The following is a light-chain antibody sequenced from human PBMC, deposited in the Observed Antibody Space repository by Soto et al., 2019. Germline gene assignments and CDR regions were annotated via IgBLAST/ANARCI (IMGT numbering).Light chain of an antibody. J-gene: IGLJ2*01. Sequence: QSALTQPPSASGSPGQSVTISCTGTSSDVGDYNYVSWYQQHPGKAPKLMIYEVSKRPSGVPDRFSGSKSGNTASLTVSGLQAEDEADYYCSSYAGSHNLVFGGGTKLTVL. V-gene: IGLV2-8*01. CDR3: SSYAGSHNLV. CDR2: EVS. CDR1: SSDVGDYNY.